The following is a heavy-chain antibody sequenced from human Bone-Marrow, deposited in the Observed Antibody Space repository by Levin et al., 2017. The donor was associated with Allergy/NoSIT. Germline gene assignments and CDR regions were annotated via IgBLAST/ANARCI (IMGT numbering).Heavy chain of an antibody. V-gene: IGHV3-49*03. CDR3: TRTGVVPAARPDY. J-gene: IGHJ4*02. D-gene: IGHD2-2*01. CDR2: IRSKAYGGTT. CDR1: GFTFGDYA. Sequence: GGSLRLSCTASGFTFGDYAMSWFRQAPGKGLEWVGFIRSKAYGGTTEYAASVKGRFTISRDDSKSIAYLQMNSLKTEDTAVYYCTRTGVVPAARPDYWGQGTLVTVSS.